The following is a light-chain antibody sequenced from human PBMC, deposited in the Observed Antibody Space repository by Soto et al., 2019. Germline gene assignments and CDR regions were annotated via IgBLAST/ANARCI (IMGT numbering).Light chain of an antibody. V-gene: IGKV3-15*01. J-gene: IGKJ4*01. Sequence: ETVMTQSPASLSVSPGERATLSCRASQSVRSNLAWYQQKPGQAPRLLIYDASTTATGIPARFSGGGSGTEFTLTISSLQSEDSAVYYCQQYNDWPPKITFGGGTKV. CDR1: QSVRSN. CDR3: QQYNDWPPKIT. CDR2: DAS.